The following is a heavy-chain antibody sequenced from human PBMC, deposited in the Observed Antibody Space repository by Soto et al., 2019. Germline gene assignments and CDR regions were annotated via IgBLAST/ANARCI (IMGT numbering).Heavy chain of an antibody. Sequence: ASVKVSCKASGYTFTSYAMHWVRQAPGQRLEWMGWINAGNGNTKYSQKFQGRVTITGDTSASTAYMELSSLRSEDTAVYYCARDSRGGRDWFDPWGQGTLVTVS. CDR1: GYTFTSYA. J-gene: IGHJ5*02. CDR3: ARDSRGGRDWFDP. V-gene: IGHV1-3*01. CDR2: INAGNGNT. D-gene: IGHD2-15*01.